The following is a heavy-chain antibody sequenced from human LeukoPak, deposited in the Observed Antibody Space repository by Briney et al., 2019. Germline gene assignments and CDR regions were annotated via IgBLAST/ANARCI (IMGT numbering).Heavy chain of an antibody. J-gene: IGHJ4*02. CDR1: GYTFTSYG. CDR2: ISAYNGNT. D-gene: IGHD3-22*01. Sequence: ASVTVSCKASGYTFTSYGISWVRQAPGQGLEWMGWISAYNGNTNYAQKLQGRVTMTTDTSTSTAYMELRSLRSDDTAVYYCAREGYYYDSSGYYPFDYWGQGTLVTVSS. CDR3: AREGYYYDSSGYYPFDY. V-gene: IGHV1-18*01.